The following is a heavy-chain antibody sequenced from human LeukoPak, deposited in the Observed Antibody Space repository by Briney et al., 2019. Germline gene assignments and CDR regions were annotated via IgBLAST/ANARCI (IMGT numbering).Heavy chain of an antibody. D-gene: IGHD4-17*01. CDR1: GGSISYYY. CDR3: AREDPQTTVPEGMDV. Sequence: SEILSLTCTVSGGSISYYYWSWIRQSPGKGLEWIGYIYYSGTTNYNPSLKSRVAISVDTSKNQFSLQLRSVTAADTAVYYCAREDPQTTVPEGMDVWGQGTTVTVSS. CDR2: IYYSGTT. J-gene: IGHJ6*02. V-gene: IGHV4-59*01.